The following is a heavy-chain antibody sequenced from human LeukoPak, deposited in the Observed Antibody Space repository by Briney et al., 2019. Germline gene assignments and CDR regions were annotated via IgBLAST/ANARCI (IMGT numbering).Heavy chain of an antibody. J-gene: IGHJ4*02. CDR3: AKRKGVYCGGDCYLFDY. D-gene: IGHD2-21*02. CDR1: GFTFNSYA. Sequence: GGSLRLSCAASGFTFNSYAMSWVRQAPGKGLEWVSAISGSGGSTYYADSVKGRFTISRGNSKNTLYLQMNSLRAEDTAVYYCAKRKGVYCGGDCYLFDYWGQGTLVTVSS. V-gene: IGHV3-23*01. CDR2: ISGSGGST.